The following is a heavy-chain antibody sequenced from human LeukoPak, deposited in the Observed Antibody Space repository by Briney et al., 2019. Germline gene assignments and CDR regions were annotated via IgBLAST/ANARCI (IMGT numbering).Heavy chain of an antibody. Sequence: PGGSLRLSCAASGFTFSSYAMSWVRQAPGKGLEWVSAISGSGGSTYYADSVKGRFTISRDNSKNTLYLQMSSLRAEDTAVYYCAKDLDCSSTSCYKDYWGQGTLVTVSS. V-gene: IGHV3-23*01. CDR1: GFTFSSYA. CDR3: AKDLDCSSTSCYKDY. D-gene: IGHD2-2*02. J-gene: IGHJ4*02. CDR2: ISGSGGST.